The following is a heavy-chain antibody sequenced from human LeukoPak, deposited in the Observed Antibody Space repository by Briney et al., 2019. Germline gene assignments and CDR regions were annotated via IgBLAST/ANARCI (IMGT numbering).Heavy chain of an antibody. CDR1: GGSISSADYY. Sequence: PSETLSLTCTVSGGSISSADYYWSWIRQHPGKGLEWIGYICYSGTTYYNPSLKSRLTISVDTSKNQFSLRLSSVTAADTAVYLCARKKDDGDDHIDYWGPGTLVTVSS. D-gene: IGHD4-17*01. CDR2: ICYSGTT. CDR3: ARKKDDGDDHIDY. V-gene: IGHV4-31*03. J-gene: IGHJ4*02.